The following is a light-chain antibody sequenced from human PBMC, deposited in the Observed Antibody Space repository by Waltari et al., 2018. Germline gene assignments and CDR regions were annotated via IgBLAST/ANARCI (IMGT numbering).Light chain of an antibody. CDR2: DAS. V-gene: IGKV1-5*01. CDR1: HTINNY. Sequence: DIQMTQSPSTLSASEGDRVTITCRASHTINNYLAWYQQKPGKAPKLVIYDASSLECGVPSRFSGSGSGTEFTLTISSLQPDDFATYYCQQYDFYSLTFGGGTRVEIK. CDR3: QQYDFYSLT. J-gene: IGKJ4*01.